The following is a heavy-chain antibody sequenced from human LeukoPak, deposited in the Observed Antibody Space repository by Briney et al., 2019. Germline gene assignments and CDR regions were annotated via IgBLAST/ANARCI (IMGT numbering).Heavy chain of an antibody. Sequence: WASVKVSCKASGYAFTGYYMYWVRQAPGQGLEWMGRINPNSGGTNYAQKFQGRVTMTRDTSISTAYMELSRLRSDDTAVYYCASSPLTVAGPFDYWGQGTLVTVSS. CDR1: GYAFTGYY. D-gene: IGHD6-19*01. CDR2: INPNSGGT. J-gene: IGHJ4*02. CDR3: ASSPLTVAGPFDY. V-gene: IGHV1-2*06.